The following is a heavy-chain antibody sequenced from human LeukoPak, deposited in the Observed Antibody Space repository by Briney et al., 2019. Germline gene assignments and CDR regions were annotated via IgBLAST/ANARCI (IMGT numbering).Heavy chain of an antibody. CDR3: ARRLYAFDL. CDR1: GGSTSSSSYY. J-gene: IGHJ3*01. V-gene: IGHV4-39*01. Sequence: SETLSLTCTVSGGSTSSSSYYWGWFRQPPGKGLEWIGSIYYSGSTSYNPSLQSRVTISVDTSKNQLSLNVRSVTAADTALYYCARRLYAFDLWGQGTMVTVSS. CDR2: IYYSGST. D-gene: IGHD2-21*02.